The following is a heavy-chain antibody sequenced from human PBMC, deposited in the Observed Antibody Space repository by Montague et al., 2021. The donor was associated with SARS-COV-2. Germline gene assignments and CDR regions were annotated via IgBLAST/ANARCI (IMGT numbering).Heavy chain of an antibody. J-gene: IGHJ6*02. D-gene: IGHD3-16*01. Sequence: SETLSLTCAVSDGSISSPNWWNWVRQPPGKGLEWVGEIYYTGNTNYNPSLKSRVTLFIDKSKKHFSLQLSSVTAADTAVYYCARGGTYHYGMDVWGQGTTVAVSS. CDR2: IYYTGNT. CDR1: DGSISSPNW. CDR3: ARGGTYHYGMDV. V-gene: IGHV4-4*02.